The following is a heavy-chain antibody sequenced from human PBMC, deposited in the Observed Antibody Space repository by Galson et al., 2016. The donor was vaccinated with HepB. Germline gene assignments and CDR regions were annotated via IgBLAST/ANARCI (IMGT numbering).Heavy chain of an antibody. CDR1: GFSFDDYG. CDR2: ISWNSVGV. V-gene: IGHV3-9*01. Sequence: SLRLSCAASGFSFDDYGMDWVRQGPGKGLEWVAGISWNSVGVGYADSVKGRFTISRDNAKNSLHLQMNSLRVEDTALYYCVKDRKYRCSSSTCYWEFDYWGQGILVTVSS. CDR3: VKDRKYRCSSSTCYWEFDY. D-gene: IGHD2-2*01. J-gene: IGHJ4*02.